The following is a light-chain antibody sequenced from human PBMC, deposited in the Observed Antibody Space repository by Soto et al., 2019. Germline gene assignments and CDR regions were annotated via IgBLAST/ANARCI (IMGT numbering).Light chain of an antibody. CDR3: CSYAGSYTWV. CDR2: DVS. CDR1: SSDVGGYNY. J-gene: IGLJ3*02. V-gene: IGLV2-11*01. Sequence: QSVLTQPRSVSGSPGQSVTISCTRTSSDVGGYNYVSWYQQHPGKPPKLMICDVSKRPSGVPDRFSGSKSGNTASLTISGLQAEDEADYYCCSYAGSYTWVFGGGTKLTVL.